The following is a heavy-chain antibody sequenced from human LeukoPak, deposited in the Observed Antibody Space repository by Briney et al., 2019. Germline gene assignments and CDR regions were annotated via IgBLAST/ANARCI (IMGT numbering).Heavy chain of an antibody. CDR1: GGAFSSYA. Sequence: ASVKVSCKASGGAFSSYAISWVRQAPGQGLEWMGWINPNSGGTNYAQKFQGRVTMTRDTSISTAYMELSRLRSDDTAVYYCARVGGFGELLYVFDYWGQGTLVTVSS. V-gene: IGHV1-2*02. CDR3: ARVGGFGELLYVFDY. J-gene: IGHJ4*02. D-gene: IGHD3-10*01. CDR2: INPNSGGT.